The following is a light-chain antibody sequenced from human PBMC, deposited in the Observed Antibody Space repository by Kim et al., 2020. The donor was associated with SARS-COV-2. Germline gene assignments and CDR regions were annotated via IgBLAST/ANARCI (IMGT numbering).Light chain of an antibody. CDR1: QSLLHSNGNNY. J-gene: IGKJ2*01. CDR2: LGS. Sequence: DIVMTQSPLSLPFTPGEPASISCRASQSLLHSNGNNYFDWYLQKPGQSPQVVIYLGSNRASGVPDRFSGSGSGTDFTLKISRVEAEDVGIYYCMQALQTPYTFGRGTKLEIK. CDR3: MQALQTPYT. V-gene: IGKV2-28*01.